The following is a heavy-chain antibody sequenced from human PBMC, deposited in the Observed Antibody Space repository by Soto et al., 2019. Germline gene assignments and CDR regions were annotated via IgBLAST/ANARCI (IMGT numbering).Heavy chain of an antibody. D-gene: IGHD2-15*01. V-gene: IGHV4-59*01. CDR1: GGSISSYY. CDR3: ARANCSGGSCYFYY. CDR2: IYYSGST. J-gene: IGHJ4*02. Sequence: SETLSLTCTVSGGSISSYYWSWIRQPPGKGLEWIGYIYYSGSTNYNPSLKSRVTISVDTSKNQFSLKLSSVTAADTAVYYCARANCSGGSCYFYYWGQGTLVTVSS.